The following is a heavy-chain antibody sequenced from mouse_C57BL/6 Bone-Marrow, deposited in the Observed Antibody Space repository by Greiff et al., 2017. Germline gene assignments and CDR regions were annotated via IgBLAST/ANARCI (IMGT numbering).Heavy chain of an antibody. D-gene: IGHD1-1*01. CDR2: IYPRSGNT. CDR3: ARRGYGSPFAY. J-gene: IGHJ3*01. V-gene: IGHV1-81*01. Sequence: QVQLQQSGAELARPGASVKLSCKASGYTFTSYGISWVKQRTGQGLEWIGEIYPRSGNTYYNEKFKGKATLTADKSSSTAYMELRSLTSEDSAVXFCARRGYGSPFAYWGQGTLVTVSA. CDR1: GYTFTSYG.